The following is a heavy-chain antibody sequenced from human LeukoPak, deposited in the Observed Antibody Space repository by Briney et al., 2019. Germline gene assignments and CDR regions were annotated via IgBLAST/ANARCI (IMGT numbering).Heavy chain of an antibody. V-gene: IGHV1-18*01. CDR2: ISAYNGNT. CDR1: GYTLTTYG. J-gene: IGHJ4*02. CDR3: ASGAHQNCSAGSCYNDY. D-gene: IGHD2-15*01. Sequence: ASVNLSCKASGYTLTTYGTSCVRHAPVQGPEWMRWISAYNGNTNYAQKLQGRVTMTTDTSTSTAYMELRSLRSNDTAVYYCASGAHQNCSAGSCYNDYWGQGTLVTVSS.